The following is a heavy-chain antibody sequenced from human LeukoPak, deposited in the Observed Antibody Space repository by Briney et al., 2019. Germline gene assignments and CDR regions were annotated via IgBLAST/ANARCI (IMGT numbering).Heavy chain of an antibody. CDR3: AKVPASSDWYGDY. D-gene: IGHD6-19*01. CDR2: ISGSGGTT. J-gene: IGHJ4*02. Sequence: GGSLRLSCAASGFTFSSYAMSWVSQAPGKGLEWVSAISGSGGTTYYADSVKGRFTISRDNSKNTLYLQMNSLRAEDTAVYYCAKVPASSDWYGDYWGQGTLVTVSS. CDR1: GFTFSSYA. V-gene: IGHV3-23*01.